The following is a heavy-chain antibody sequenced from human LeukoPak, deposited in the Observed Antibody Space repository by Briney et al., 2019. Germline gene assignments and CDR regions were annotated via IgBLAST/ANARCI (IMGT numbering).Heavy chain of an antibody. V-gene: IGHV3-30*02. CDR3: AKDVVRDGYNLHY. CDR1: GFTFSSYG. D-gene: IGHD5-24*01. Sequence: PGGSLRLSCAASGFTFSSYGMHWVRQAPGKGLEWVAFIRYDGSNKYYADSVKGRFTISRDNSKNTLYLQMNSLRAEDTAVYYCAKDVVRDGYNLHYWGQGTLVTVSS. J-gene: IGHJ4*02. CDR2: IRYDGSNK.